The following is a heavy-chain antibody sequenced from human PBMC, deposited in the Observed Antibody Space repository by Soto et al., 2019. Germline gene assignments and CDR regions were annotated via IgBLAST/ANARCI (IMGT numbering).Heavy chain of an antibody. Sequence: GGSLRLSCAASGFTFSSYAMSWVRQAPGKGLEWVSAISGSGGSTYYADSVKGRFTISRDNSKNTLYLQMNSLRAEDTAVYYCAKDGEIVVVTAYYFDYWGQGTLVTVSS. CDR2: ISGSGGST. D-gene: IGHD2-21*02. J-gene: IGHJ4*02. CDR3: AKDGEIVVVTAYYFDY. V-gene: IGHV3-23*01. CDR1: GFTFSSYA.